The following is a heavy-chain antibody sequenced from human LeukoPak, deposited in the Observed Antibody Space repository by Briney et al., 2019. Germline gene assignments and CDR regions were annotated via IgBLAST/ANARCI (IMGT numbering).Heavy chain of an antibody. CDR3: ARDSVAAAATSN. V-gene: IGHV4-39*07. J-gene: IGHJ4*02. CDR1: GSSISSSSYY. CDR2: IYYGGST. Sequence: PSETLSLTCTVSGSSISSSSYYWGWIRQPPGKGLEWIGSIYYGGSTYYNPSLKSRVTISVDTSKNQFSLKLSSVTAADTAVYYCARDSVAAAATSNWGQGTLVTVSS. D-gene: IGHD6-13*01.